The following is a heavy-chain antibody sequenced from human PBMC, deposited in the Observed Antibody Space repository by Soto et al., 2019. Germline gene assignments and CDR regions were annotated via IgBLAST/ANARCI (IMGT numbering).Heavy chain of an antibody. CDR2: IIPIFGTA. CDR1: GGTFSSYA. V-gene: IGHV1-69*06. Sequence: SVKVSCKASGGTFSSYAISWVRQAPGQGLEWMGGIIPIFGTANYAQKFQGRVTITADKSTSTAYMELSSLRSEDTAVYYCAGVSIAARPGYYYYGMDVWGQGTTVTVYS. D-gene: IGHD6-6*01. CDR3: AGVSIAARPGYYYYGMDV. J-gene: IGHJ6*02.